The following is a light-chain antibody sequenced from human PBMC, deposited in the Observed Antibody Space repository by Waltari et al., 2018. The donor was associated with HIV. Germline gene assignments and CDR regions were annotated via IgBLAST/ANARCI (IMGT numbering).Light chain of an antibody. J-gene: IGKJ1*01. CDR1: QGISNY. CDR3: QQLHTYPRT. V-gene: IGKV1-9*01. Sequence: DIQLTQSPSILSASVGHRVTITCLASQGISNYLAWYQQKPGKAPKLLIFLASTLQSGVPSRFSGSGSETDFTLIISSLQPEDFATYYCQQLHTYPRTFGQGTKVEIK. CDR2: LAS.